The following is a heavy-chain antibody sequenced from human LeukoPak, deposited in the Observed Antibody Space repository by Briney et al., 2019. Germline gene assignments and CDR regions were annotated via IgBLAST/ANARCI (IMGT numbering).Heavy chain of an antibody. J-gene: IGHJ4*02. CDR3: ARGPGALDY. V-gene: IGHV3-30*03. CDR2: ISHDGTNK. D-gene: IGHD2-2*01. CDR1: AFTFSLYW. Sequence: GGSLRLSCSASAFTFSLYWMTWVRQAPGKGLEGVALISHDGTNKNHAGSVKGRFTISRDNSNNTLYLQMNSLRPEDTAVYYCARGPGALDYWGQGTLVTVSS.